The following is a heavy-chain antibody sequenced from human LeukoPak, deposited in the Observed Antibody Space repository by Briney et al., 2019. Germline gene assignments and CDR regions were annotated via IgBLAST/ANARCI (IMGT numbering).Heavy chain of an antibody. D-gene: IGHD1-26*01. CDR3: VRGRGVVATTTQGD. J-gene: IGHJ4*02. V-gene: IGHV3-48*03. CDR1: GFTFSSYE. CDR2: ISSSGTYI. Sequence: GGSLRLSCAVSGFTFSSYEMNWVRQAPGKGLEWVSYISSSGTYIYYADSVKGRFTISRDNAKNSLYLQMNSLRAEDTGVYYCVRGRGVVATTTQGDWGQGTLVTVSS.